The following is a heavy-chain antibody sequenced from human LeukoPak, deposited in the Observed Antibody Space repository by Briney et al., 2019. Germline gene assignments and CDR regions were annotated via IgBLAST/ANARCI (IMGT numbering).Heavy chain of an antibody. CDR1: GGTFSSYA. Sequence: ASVKVSCKVSGGTFSSYAISWVRQAPGQGLEWMGGIIPIFGTANYAQKFQGRVTITADESTSTAYMELSSLRSEDTAVYYCARDRDYYGSGSSFQYWGQGTLVTVSS. V-gene: IGHV1-69*01. D-gene: IGHD3-10*01. CDR3: ARDRDYYGSGSSFQY. J-gene: IGHJ4*02. CDR2: IIPIFGTA.